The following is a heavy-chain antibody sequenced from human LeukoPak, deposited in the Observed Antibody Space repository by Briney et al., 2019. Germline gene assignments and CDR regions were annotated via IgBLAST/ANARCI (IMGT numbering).Heavy chain of an antibody. D-gene: IGHD3-10*02. J-gene: IGHJ6*04. CDR3: AELGITMIGGV. CDR1: GFTFSSYE. CDR2: ISSSGSTI. Sequence: PGGSLRLSCAASGFTFSSYEMNWVRQAPGKGLEWVSYISSSGSTIYYADSVKGRFTISRDNAKNLLYLQINSLRAEDTAVYYCAELGITMIGGVWGKGTTVTISS. V-gene: IGHV3-48*03.